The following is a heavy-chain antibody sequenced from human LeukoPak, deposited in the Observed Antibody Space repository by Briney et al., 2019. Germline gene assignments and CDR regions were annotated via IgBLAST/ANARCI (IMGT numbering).Heavy chain of an antibody. CDR3: AKTRLPARSAPTLYYFDY. Sequence: GGSLRLSCAASGFTFSSYSMSWVRQAPGKGLEWVAAISGSGGSTYYADSVKGRFTISRDNSKNTLYLQMNSLRAEDTAVYYCAKTRLPARSAPTLYYFDYWGQGTLVTVSS. CDR1: GFTFSSYS. D-gene: IGHD5/OR15-5a*01. V-gene: IGHV3-23*01. CDR2: ISGSGGST. J-gene: IGHJ4*02.